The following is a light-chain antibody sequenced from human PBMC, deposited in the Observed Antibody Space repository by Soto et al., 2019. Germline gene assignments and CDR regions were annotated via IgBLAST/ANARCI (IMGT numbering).Light chain of an antibody. CDR1: HSIDTS. J-gene: IGKJ2*01. CDR3: HQYKSYTPYT. V-gene: IGKV1-5*01. CDR2: DAS. Sequence: DIQMTQSPSALSASLGDRVTITCRASHSIDTSLAWYQQRPGKAPNLLIFDASSLASGVPSRFSGGGSGTEFTLTISNRQPDDSGTYYCHQYKSYTPYTIGQGTKVEIK.